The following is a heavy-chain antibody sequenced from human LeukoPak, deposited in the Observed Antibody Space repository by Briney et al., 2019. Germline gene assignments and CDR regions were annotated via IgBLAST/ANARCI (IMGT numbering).Heavy chain of an antibody. CDR2: INHSGST. CDR1: GGSFSGYY. CDR3: ARGRGFDY. V-gene: IGHV4-34*01. J-gene: IGHJ4*02. Sequence: SETLSLACAVYGGSFSGYYWSWIRQPPGKGLEWIGEINHSGSTNYNPSLKSRVTISVDTSKNQFSLKLSSVTAADTAVYYCARGRGFDYWGQGTLVTVSS. D-gene: IGHD3-10*01.